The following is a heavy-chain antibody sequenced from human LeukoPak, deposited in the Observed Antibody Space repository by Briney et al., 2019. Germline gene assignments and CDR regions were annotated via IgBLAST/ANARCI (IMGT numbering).Heavy chain of an antibody. V-gene: IGHV3-48*03. Sequence: PGGSLRLSCVDSGFTFSSYEMNWVRQAPGKGLEWVSYISSSISTIYYADSVKGRFTISRDNAKNSLYLQMNSLRAEDTAVYYCARSTYYYNSSGKGGGQAFDIWGQGTMVTVSS. D-gene: IGHD3-22*01. J-gene: IGHJ3*02. CDR3: ARSTYYYNSSGKGGGQAFDI. CDR2: ISSSISTI. CDR1: GFTFSSYE.